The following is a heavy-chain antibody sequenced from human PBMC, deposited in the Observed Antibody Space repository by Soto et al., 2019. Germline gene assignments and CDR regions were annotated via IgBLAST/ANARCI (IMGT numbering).Heavy chain of an antibody. D-gene: IGHD3-9*01. V-gene: IGHV4-39*01. CDR2: VYYSGST. CDR1: GGSVTLTSYY. CDR3: ARFSRYAYDILTGYYIGAFDI. J-gene: IGHJ4*02. Sequence: PSETLSLTYSVSGGSVTLTSYYWGWIRQPPGKGLEWIGNVYYSGSTNYNPSLKSRVTISVDTSKNQFSLSLKSVTAADTAVYYCARFSRYAYDILTGYYIGAFDIWGQGTLVTVSS.